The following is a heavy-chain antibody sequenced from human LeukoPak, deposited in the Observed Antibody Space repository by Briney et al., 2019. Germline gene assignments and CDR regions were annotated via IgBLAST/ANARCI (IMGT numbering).Heavy chain of an antibody. V-gene: IGHV3-74*01. Sequence: PGGSLRLSCAGSGFSFNNYWMHWVRQAPGKGLVWVSRIHSDGRITTYADSVKGRFTISKDSARNTLYLQMNTQRAEDTAVYYCARGIYGFDYWGQGTLVTVSS. J-gene: IGHJ4*02. CDR3: ARGIYGFDY. D-gene: IGHD3-10*01. CDR2: IHSDGRIT. CDR1: GFSFNNYW.